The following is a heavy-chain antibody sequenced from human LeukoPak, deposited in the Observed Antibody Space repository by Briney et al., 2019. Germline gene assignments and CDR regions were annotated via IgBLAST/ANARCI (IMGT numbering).Heavy chain of an antibody. Sequence: PGGSLRLSCAASGFTFSDYYMDWIRQAPGKGLEWVSYISSSGNTKYYADSVRGRFTISRDNAKNSLYLQMNSPRAEDTAVYYCAGDPAITMVRGVASYYMDVWGKGTTVTVSS. CDR2: ISSSGNTK. V-gene: IGHV3-11*01. D-gene: IGHD3-10*01. CDR3: AGDPAITMVRGVASYYMDV. CDR1: GFTFSDYY. J-gene: IGHJ6*03.